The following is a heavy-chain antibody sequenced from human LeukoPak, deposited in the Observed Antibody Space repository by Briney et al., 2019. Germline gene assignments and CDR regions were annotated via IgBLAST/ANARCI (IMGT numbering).Heavy chain of an antibody. Sequence: GGSLRLSCAVSGFAFGRFAMNWVRQAPGKGLEWVSIISNSGTITSYADSMKGRFTISRDNSKNTVYLQMNSLRAEDTALYYCTTESFHYWGQGSLVAVSS. CDR2: ISNSGTIT. CDR3: TTESFHY. CDR1: GFAFGRFA. D-gene: IGHD3-10*01. V-gene: IGHV3-23*01. J-gene: IGHJ4*02.